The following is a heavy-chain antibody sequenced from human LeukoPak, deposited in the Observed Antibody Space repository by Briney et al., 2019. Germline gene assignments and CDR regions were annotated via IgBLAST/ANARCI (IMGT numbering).Heavy chain of an antibody. CDR1: GFTFSSYS. J-gene: IGHJ4*02. Sequence: PGGSLRLSCVASGFTFSSYSMNWVRQAPGKGLEWVSSISSSSSYIYYADSVKGRFTISRDNAKNSLYLQMNSLRAEDTAVYYCARDPPYSGSYGVFDYWGQGTLVTVSS. CDR2: ISSSSSYI. CDR3: ARDPPYSGSYGVFDY. D-gene: IGHD1-26*01. V-gene: IGHV3-21*01.